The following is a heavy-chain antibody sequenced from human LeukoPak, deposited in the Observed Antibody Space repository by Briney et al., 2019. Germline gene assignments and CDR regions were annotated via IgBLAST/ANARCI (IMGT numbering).Heavy chain of an antibody. CDR2: TYYRSKWFN. CDR1: GDSVSGNNAA. V-gene: IGHV6-1*01. CDR3: SRTRYSSGGAYYYGLDV. Sequence: SQTLSLTCAISGDSVSGNNAAWNWIRQSPSRGFEWLGRTYYRSKWFNDYAVSVKSRITINPDTSKNQFSLQLNSVTPEDTAVYYCSRTRYSSGGAYYYGLDVWGQGTTVTVSS. J-gene: IGHJ6*02. D-gene: IGHD6-19*01.